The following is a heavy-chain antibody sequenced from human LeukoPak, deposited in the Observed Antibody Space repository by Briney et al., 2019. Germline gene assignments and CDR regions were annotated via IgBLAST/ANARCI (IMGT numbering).Heavy chain of an antibody. J-gene: IGHJ4*02. CDR1: GDSISSSSYY. CDR3: ARRIVGAAPFNY. CDR2: IHYSGST. D-gene: IGHD1-26*01. Sequence: SETLSLTCTVSGDSISSSSYYWGWIRQPPGKGLECIGSIHYSGSTYYNPSLKSRVTLSVDTSKNQFSLKLSSATAADTAVYYCARRIVGAAPFNYWGQGTLVAVSS. V-gene: IGHV4-39*01.